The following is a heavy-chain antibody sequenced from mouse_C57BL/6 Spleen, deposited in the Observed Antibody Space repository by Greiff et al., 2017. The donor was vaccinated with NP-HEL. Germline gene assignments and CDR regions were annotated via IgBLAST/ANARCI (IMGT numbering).Heavy chain of an antibody. Sequence: VQLQQPGPELVKPGASVKISCKASGYSFTDYNMNWVKQSNGKSLEWIGVINPYDGTTSYNQKFKGKATLTVDKSSSTAYMQLNSLTSEDSAVYYCARAVYSSYVSAFAWFAYWGQGTLVTVSA. V-gene: IGHV1-39*01. CDR3: ARAVYSSYVSAFAWFAY. CDR2: INPYDGTT. D-gene: IGHD1-1*01. CDR1: GYSFTDYN. J-gene: IGHJ3*01.